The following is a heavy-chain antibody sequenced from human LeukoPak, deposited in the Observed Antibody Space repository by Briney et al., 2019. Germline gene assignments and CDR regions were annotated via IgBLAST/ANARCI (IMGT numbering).Heavy chain of an antibody. CDR3: ARRTRGTAKNYYYYYYMDV. CDR1: GYTFTSYD. CDR2: MNPNSGNT. J-gene: IGHJ6*03. V-gene: IGHV1-8*03. D-gene: IGHD3-10*01. Sequence: ASVKVSCKASGYTFTSYDINWVRQATGQGLEWMGWMNPNSGNTGYAQKFQGRVTITRNTSISTAYMELSSLRSEDTAVYYCARRTRGTAKNYYYYYYMDVWGKGTTVTVSS.